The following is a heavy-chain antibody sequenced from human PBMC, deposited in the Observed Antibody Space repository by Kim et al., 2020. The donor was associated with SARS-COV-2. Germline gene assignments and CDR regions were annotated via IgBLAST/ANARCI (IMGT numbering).Heavy chain of an antibody. CDR1: GFTFSDFA. J-gene: IGHJ6*01. V-gene: IGHV3-30*18. D-gene: IGHD3-16*02. CDR3: AKEGGFGDIVIPERYMEG. Sequence: GGSLRLSCAAPGFTFSDFAMDWVRQAPGKGLEWVALISNDGDNPEYAGSVKGRFTVSRDNSRNTLYLQMDSLRAEDTATYYCAKEGGFGDIVIPERYMEGGGQASTVSASS. CDR2: ISNDGDNP.